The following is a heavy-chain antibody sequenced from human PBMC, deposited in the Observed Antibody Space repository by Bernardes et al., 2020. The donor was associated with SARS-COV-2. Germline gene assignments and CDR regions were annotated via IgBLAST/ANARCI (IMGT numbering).Heavy chain of an antibody. J-gene: IGHJ4*02. CDR2: SSRSGGGT. Sequence: GSSRSGGGTYYADSVKGRFTISRDNSKNTLYLQMNSLRAEDTAVYYCARDVSSSWYSYFDYWGQ. V-gene: IGHV3-64*04. CDR3: ARDVSSSWYSYFDY. D-gene: IGHD6-13*01.